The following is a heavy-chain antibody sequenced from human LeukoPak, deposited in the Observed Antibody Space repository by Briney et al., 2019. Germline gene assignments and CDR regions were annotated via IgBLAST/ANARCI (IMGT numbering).Heavy chain of an antibody. J-gene: IGHJ6*02. V-gene: IGHV4-34*01. Sequence: SETLSLTCAVYGGSFSGYYWSWIRQPPGKGLDWSGEINHSGSTNYNPSLKSRVTISVDTSKNQFSLKLSSVTAADTAVYYCARVRTTLRYFDWSPVGMDVWGQGTTVTVSS. D-gene: IGHD3-9*01. CDR1: GGSFSGYY. CDR2: INHSGST. CDR3: ARVRTTLRYFDWSPVGMDV.